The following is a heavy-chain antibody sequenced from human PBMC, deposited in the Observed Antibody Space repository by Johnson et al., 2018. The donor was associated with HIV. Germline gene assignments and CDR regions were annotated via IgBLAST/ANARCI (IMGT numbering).Heavy chain of an antibody. J-gene: IGHJ3*01. CDR3: AKGRGYDYDALDF. D-gene: IGHD5-12*01. CDR1: GFTLTNYP. Sequence: LVESGGGVVQPGRSLRLSCAASGFTLTNYPMHWVRQAPGKGLEWVAVISFDGTNKYYVDSVKGRFTISRDNSKNTLYLQMSSLRAEDTAVYYCAKGRGYDYDALDFWGQGTMVTVSS. V-gene: IGHV3-30*04. CDR2: ISFDGTNK.